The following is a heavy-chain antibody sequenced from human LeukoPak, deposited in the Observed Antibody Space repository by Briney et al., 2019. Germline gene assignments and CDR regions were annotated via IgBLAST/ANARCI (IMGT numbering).Heavy chain of an antibody. V-gene: IGHV4-61*08. CDR1: GGSISSGGYY. D-gene: IGHD3-9*01. CDR2: IYYSGST. Sequence: SKTLSLTCTVSGGSISSGGYYWSWIRQPPGKGLEWIGYIYYSGSTNYNPSLKSRVTISVDTSKNQFSLKLSSVTAADTAVYYCASTLRYFDWHHDAFDIWGQGTMVTVSS. J-gene: IGHJ3*02. CDR3: ASTLRYFDWHHDAFDI.